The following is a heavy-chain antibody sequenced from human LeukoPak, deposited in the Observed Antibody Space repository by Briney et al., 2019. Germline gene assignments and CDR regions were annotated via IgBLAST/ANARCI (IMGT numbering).Heavy chain of an antibody. CDR3: AKDGMVRGVIRRYYNWFDP. CDR2: TSNSGSTK. Sequence: GSLRLSCTASGFTFSDYYMNWIRQAPGKGLEWVSYTSNSGSTKSHADSVEGRFTISRDNAKNSLYLQMNSLRAEDTAVYYCAKDGMVRGVIRRYYNWFDPWGQGTLVTVSS. D-gene: IGHD3-10*01. CDR1: GFTFSDYY. J-gene: IGHJ5*02. V-gene: IGHV3-11*01.